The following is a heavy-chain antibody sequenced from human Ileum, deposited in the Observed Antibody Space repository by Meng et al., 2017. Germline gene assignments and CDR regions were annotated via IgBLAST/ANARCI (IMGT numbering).Heavy chain of an antibody. CDR3: ARDWCSGGSCYFDY. V-gene: IGHV3-30*04. CDR2: ISYDGSNK. D-gene: IGHD2-15*01. J-gene: IGHJ4*02. Sequence: VQLVESGGGLVQPGGSLRLSCPASGFTFSSYAMHWVRQAPGKGLEWVAVISYDGSNKYYADSVKGRFTISRDNSKNTLYLQMNSLRAEDTAVYYCARDWCSGGSCYFDYWGQGTLVTVSS. CDR1: GFTFSSYA.